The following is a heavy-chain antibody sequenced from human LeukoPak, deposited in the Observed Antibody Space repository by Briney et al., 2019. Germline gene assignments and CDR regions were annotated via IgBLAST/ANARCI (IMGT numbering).Heavy chain of an antibody. CDR1: GGTFSSYA. V-gene: IGHV1-69*04. Sequence: SVKVSCKASGGTFSSYAISWVRQAPGQGLEWMGRIIPIFGIANYAQKFQGGVTITADKSTSTAYMELSSLRSEDTAVYYCVTAMVRGEYYYYGMDVWGQGTTVTVSS. CDR3: VTAMVRGEYYYYGMDV. D-gene: IGHD5-18*01. CDR2: IIPIFGIA. J-gene: IGHJ6*02.